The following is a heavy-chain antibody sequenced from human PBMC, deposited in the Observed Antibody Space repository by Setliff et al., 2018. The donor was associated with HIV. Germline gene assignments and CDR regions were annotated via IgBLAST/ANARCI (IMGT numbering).Heavy chain of an antibody. V-gene: IGHV3-23*01. CDR3: AKTTVITGSEFDY. J-gene: IGHJ4*02. D-gene: IGHD4-17*01. CDR2: ITGSGGNT. CDR1: GFAFSNYA. Sequence: LSLSCAGSGFAFSNYAMSWVRQAPGKGLEWVSAITGSGGNTYYGDSVKGRFTISRDNSKNTLYLQMNSLRAEDTAIYYCAKTTVITGSEFDYWGQGTLVTVSS.